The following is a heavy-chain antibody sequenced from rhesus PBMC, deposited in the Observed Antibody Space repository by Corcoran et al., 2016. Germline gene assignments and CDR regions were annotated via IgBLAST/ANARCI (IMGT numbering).Heavy chain of an antibody. CDR1: GFTFSSYW. V-gene: IGHV3-119*01. Sequence: EVQLVESGGGLVQPGGSLRLSCAASGFTFSSYWMYWVRQAPGKGLEWVSRISSDGTCTSYADSVKGRLTISRENAKNSLYLQMNSLRAEDTAVYYCAREGTGTYFDYWGQGVLVTVSS. CDR2: ISSDGTCT. CDR3: AREGTGTYFDY. J-gene: IGHJ4*01. D-gene: IGHD1-7*02.